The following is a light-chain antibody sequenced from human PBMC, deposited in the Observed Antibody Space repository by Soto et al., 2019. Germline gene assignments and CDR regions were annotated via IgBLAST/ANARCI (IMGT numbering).Light chain of an antibody. CDR3: QQYNSYSPYT. CDR2: DAS. Sequence: DIQMTQSPSTLSASVGDRVTITCRASESIRSWLAWYQQKPGKAPKFLIYDASTLDSGVPSRFSGSGSGTEFTLTISSVQPDDFATYYCQQYNSYSPYTFGQGTKVEIK. V-gene: IGKV1-5*01. CDR1: ESIRSW. J-gene: IGKJ2*01.